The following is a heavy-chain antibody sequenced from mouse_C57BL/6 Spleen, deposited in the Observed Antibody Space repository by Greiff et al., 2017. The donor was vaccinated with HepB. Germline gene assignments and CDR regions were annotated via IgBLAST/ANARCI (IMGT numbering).Heavy chain of an antibody. CDR1: GYTFTSYW. D-gene: IGHD2-5*01. Sequence: VQLQQPGAELVKPGASVKLSCKASGYTFTSYWMHWVKQRPGQGLEWIGMIHPNSGSTNYNEKFKSKATLTVDKSSSTAYMQLSSLTSEDSAVYYCAREGTYYSNYEGYFDVWGTGTTVTVSS. CDR2: IHPNSGST. V-gene: IGHV1-64*01. CDR3: AREGTYYSNYEGYFDV. J-gene: IGHJ1*03.